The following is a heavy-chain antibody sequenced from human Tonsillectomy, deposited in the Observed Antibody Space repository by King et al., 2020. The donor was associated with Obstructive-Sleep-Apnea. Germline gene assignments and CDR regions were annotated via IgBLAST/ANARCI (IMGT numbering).Heavy chain of an antibody. CDR2: IKQSGST. CDR1: GGSFRGYY. CDR3: ARGVYGMDV. Sequence: VQLQQWGAGLLKPSETLSLTFAVYGGSFRGYYWSWIRQPPGKGLEWIGEIKQSGSTNYNPSLKSRVTISLDTPKKQFSLKLNPVTAADTAVYYCARGVYGMDVWGQGTTVTVSS. J-gene: IGHJ6*02. V-gene: IGHV4-34*01.